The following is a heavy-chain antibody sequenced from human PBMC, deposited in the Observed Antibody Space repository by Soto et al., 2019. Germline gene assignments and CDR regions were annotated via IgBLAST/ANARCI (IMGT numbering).Heavy chain of an antibody. J-gene: IGHJ6*02. CDR3: ARHVHTHYYDSSGYYYNHYYYGMDV. Sequence: GESLKISCKGSGYSFTSYWIGWVRQMPGKGLEWMGIIYPGDSDTRYSPSFQGQVTISADKSISTAYLQWSSLKASDTAMYYCARHVHTHYYDSSGYYYNHYYYGMDVWGQGTTVTVSS. CDR1: GYSFTSYW. V-gene: IGHV5-51*01. CDR2: IYPGDSDT. D-gene: IGHD3-22*01.